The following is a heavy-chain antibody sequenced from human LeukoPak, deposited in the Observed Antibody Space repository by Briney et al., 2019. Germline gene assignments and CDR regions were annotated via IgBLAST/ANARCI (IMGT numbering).Heavy chain of an antibody. D-gene: IGHD5-24*01. V-gene: IGHV4-4*08. J-gene: IGHJ3*02. CDR1: GGSISSYY. CDR2: IYTSGRN. Sequence: PSETLSLTCTVSGGSISSYYWSWIRQPPGKGLEWIGRIYTSGRNNYHPSLKSRVTISVDTSNNQFSLKLSSVTAADTAVYYCARGPGMATKEAFDIWGQGTMVTVSS. CDR3: ARGPGMATKEAFDI.